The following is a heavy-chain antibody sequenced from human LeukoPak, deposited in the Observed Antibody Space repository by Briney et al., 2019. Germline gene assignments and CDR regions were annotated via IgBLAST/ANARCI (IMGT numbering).Heavy chain of an antibody. CDR2: MRSKAYGGTT. CDR1: GFTFGDYA. CDR3: TSPSIAAPHGRRYYFDY. Sequence: PGGSLRLSCTASGFTFGDYAMSWFRQAPGKGLEWVGFMRSKAYGGTTEYAASVKCRFTISRDDSKSIAYLQMNSLKTEDTAVSYCTSPSIAAPHGRRYYFDYGGQGPLATVSS. V-gene: IGHV3-49*03. J-gene: IGHJ4*02. D-gene: IGHD6-6*01.